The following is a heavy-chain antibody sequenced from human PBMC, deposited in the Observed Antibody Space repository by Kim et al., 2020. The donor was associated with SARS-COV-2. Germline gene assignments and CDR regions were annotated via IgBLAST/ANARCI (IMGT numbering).Heavy chain of an antibody. V-gene: IGHV3-23*01. D-gene: IGHD3-22*01. CDR2: ISGSGGST. J-gene: IGHJ4*02. CDR1: GFTFSSYA. CDR3: AKERLPATVVVTLSPGY. Sequence: GGSLRLSCAASGFTFSSYAMSWVRQAPGKGLEWVSAISGSGGSTYYADSVKGRFTISRDNSKNTLYLQMNSLRAEDTAVYYCAKERLPATVVVTLSPGYWGQGTLVTVSS.